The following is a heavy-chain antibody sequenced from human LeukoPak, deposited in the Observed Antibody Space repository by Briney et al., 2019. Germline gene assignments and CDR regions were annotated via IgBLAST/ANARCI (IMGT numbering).Heavy chain of an antibody. D-gene: IGHD2-15*01. CDR3: ARDRDVDDFDS. J-gene: IGHJ4*01. V-gene: IGHV4-38-2*02. CDR2: IYHSGST. Sequence: SETLSLTCTVSGYSISSGYYWGWIRQPPGKGLEWIGNIYHSGSTYYNPSLKSRVTTSIDTSKNQLSLNLKSVTAADTAVYYCARDRDVDDFDSWGHGTLVTVSS. CDR1: GYSISSGYY.